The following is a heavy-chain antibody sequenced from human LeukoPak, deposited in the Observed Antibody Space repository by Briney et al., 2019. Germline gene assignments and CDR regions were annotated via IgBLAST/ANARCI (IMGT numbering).Heavy chain of an antibody. V-gene: IGHV3-21*01. Sequence: GGSLRLSCAASGFTFSSYSMNWVRQAPGKGLEWVSSISSSSSYIYYADSVKGRFTISRDNAKNSLYLQMNSLRAEDTAVYYCARGPPDYSSSPLRATYYGMDVWGQGTTVTVSS. CDR1: GFTFSSYS. CDR2: ISSSSSYI. CDR3: ARGPPDYSSSPLRATYYGMDV. J-gene: IGHJ6*02. D-gene: IGHD6-6*01.